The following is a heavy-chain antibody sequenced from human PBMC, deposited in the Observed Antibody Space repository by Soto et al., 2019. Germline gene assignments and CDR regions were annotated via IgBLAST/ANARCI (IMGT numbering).Heavy chain of an antibody. V-gene: IGHV1-46*04. Sequence: QVQLVQSGAEVKKPGASVKVSCKASGYIFTNYYIHWVRQAPGQGLEWMAIINPLPTSGSTNYAQELKGRITVTRDTSTSTVYMELNSLRSDDTAIYYCARELAAAAYRGQGTLVTVSS. CDR1: GYIFTNYY. CDR3: ARELAAAAY. J-gene: IGHJ4*02. CDR2: INPLPTSGST. D-gene: IGHD6-13*01.